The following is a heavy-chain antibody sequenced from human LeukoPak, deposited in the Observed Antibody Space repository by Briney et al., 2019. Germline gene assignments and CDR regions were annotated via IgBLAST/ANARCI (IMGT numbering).Heavy chain of an antibody. D-gene: IGHD6-6*01. V-gene: IGHV4-38-2*01. CDR2: IHHSGST. Sequence: PSETLSLTFAVSGYSISSGYYWGWIRQPPGKGLEWIGSIHHSGSTYYNPSLKSRVTISVDTSKNQFSLKLSSVTAADTAVYYCARILGGIAARPDYFDYWGQGTLVTVSS. J-gene: IGHJ4*02. CDR1: GYSISSGYY. CDR3: ARILGGIAARPDYFDY.